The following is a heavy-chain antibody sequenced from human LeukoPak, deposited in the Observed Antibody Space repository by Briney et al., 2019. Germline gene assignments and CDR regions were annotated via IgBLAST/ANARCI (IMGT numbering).Heavy chain of an antibody. CDR3: ARGDLASIAAGDY. V-gene: IGHV1-2*02. Sequence: SVKVSCKASGYTFTGYYMHWVRQAPGQGLEWMGWINPNSGGTNYAQKFQGRVTMTRDTSISTAYMELSRLRSDDTAVYYCARGDLASIAAGDYWGQGTLVTASS. D-gene: IGHD6-6*01. J-gene: IGHJ4*02. CDR2: INPNSGGT. CDR1: GYTFTGYY.